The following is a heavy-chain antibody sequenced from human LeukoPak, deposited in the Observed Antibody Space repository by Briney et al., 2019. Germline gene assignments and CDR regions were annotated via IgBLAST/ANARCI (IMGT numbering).Heavy chain of an antibody. CDR1: GFTFSSFA. J-gene: IGHJ4*02. V-gene: IGHV3-64D*09. CDR3: VKDLRSDFMGVLSRYLSY. D-gene: IGHD2/OR15-2a*01. CDR2: ISLNGGST. Sequence: GGSLRLSCSASGFTFSSFAMHWVRQAPGKGLEYVAAISLNGGSTYYADSVEGRFTISRGNSKSTLYLQMSSLRAEDTAVYLCVKDLRSDFMGVLSRYLSYWGQGTLVTVSS.